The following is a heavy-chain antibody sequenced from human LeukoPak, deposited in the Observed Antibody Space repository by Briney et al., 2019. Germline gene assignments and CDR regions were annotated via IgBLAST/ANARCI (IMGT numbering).Heavy chain of an antibody. J-gene: IGHJ4*02. Sequence: GGSLRLSCAASGFTFSSYAMSWVRQAPGKGLEWVSCINPDGSDIRYADPVKGRFSISRDNARNMVSLQMNSLTVEDTAMYFCSTSLNLPGYWGQGTLVIVSS. CDR2: INPDGSDI. CDR1: GFTFSSYA. V-gene: IGHV3-74*01. CDR3: STSLNLPGY. D-gene: IGHD4/OR15-4a*01.